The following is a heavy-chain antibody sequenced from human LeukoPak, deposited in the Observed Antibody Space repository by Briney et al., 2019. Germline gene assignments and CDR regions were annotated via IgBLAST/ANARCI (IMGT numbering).Heavy chain of an antibody. J-gene: IGHJ5*02. D-gene: IGHD1-14*01. CDR3: AGLIRPGWFDP. CDR1: GGSISNYY. V-gene: IGHV4-59*08. CDR2: IYYSGST. Sequence: SETLSLTCTVSGGSISNYYWSWIRQPPGKGLEWIGYIYYSGSTNYNPSLKSRVTISLDTSKNQFSLKLSSVTAADTAVYYCAGLIRPGWFDPWGQGTLVTVSS.